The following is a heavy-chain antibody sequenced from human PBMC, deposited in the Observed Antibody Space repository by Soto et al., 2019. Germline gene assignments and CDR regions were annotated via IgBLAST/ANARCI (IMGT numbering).Heavy chain of an antibody. CDR1: GFSVRTNY. Sequence: EVQLVETGGGLIQPGGSLRLSCAASGFSVRTNYMSWVRQAPGKGLEWVSVFESGGSIYYADSVKGRFIISRDYAKNTGYLPKNSLGADDPAVYYCGKAGVTPHFFDYWGQGTLVTVSS. CDR3: GKAGVTPHFFDY. V-gene: IGHV3-53*02. J-gene: IGHJ4*02. D-gene: IGHD2-21*02. CDR2: FESGGSI.